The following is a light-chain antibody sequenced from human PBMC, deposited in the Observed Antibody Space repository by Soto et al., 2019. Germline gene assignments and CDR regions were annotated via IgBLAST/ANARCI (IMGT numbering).Light chain of an antibody. CDR3: QQRSNWPPAIT. Sequence: EIVLTQSPATLSLSPGERATLSCSAIQSVSSYLAWYQQKPGQAPRLLIYAASNRATGIPARFSGSGSGTDFTLTISSLEPEDFAVYYCQQRSNWPPAITFGQGTRLEI. CDR2: AAS. V-gene: IGKV3-11*01. J-gene: IGKJ5*01. CDR1: QSVSSY.